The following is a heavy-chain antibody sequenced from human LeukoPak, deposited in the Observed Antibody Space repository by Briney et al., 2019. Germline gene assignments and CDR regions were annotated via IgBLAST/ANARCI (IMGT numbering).Heavy chain of an antibody. Sequence: GASVKVSCKASGYTFTSYYMHWVRQAPGQGLEWMGIINPSGGSTSYAQKFQGRVTMTRGTSTSTVYMELSSLRSEDTAVYYCARRYTGYYYYYGMDVWGQGTTVTVSS. CDR1: GYTFTSYY. CDR2: INPSGGST. CDR3: ARRYTGYYYYYGMDV. J-gene: IGHJ6*02. V-gene: IGHV1-46*01. D-gene: IGHD3-16*02.